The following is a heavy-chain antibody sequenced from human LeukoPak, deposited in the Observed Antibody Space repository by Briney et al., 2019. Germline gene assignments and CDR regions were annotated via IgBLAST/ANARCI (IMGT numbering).Heavy chain of an antibody. Sequence: PGGSLRHSCAASGFTFSSYSMNWVRQAPGKGLEWVSSISSSSSYIYYPDSVKGRFTISRDNAKNSLYLQMNSLRAEDTAVYYCARALRITMVRGDWYFDLWGRGTLVTVSS. CDR3: ARALRITMVRGDWYFDL. CDR2: ISSSSSYI. CDR1: GFTFSSYS. D-gene: IGHD3-10*01. J-gene: IGHJ2*01. V-gene: IGHV3-21*01.